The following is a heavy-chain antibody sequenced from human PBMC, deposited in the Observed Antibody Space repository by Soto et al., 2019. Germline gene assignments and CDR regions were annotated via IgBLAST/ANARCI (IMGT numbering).Heavy chain of an antibody. J-gene: IGHJ6*02. CDR2: IIPIFGTA. Sequence: QVQLVQSGAEVKKPGSSVKVSCKASGGTFSSYAISWVRQAPGQGLEWMGGIIPIFGTANYAQKFQGRVTITADASTSTAYMELSSLRAEDTAVYYCARYCSGGSCYSNKSYYYYGMDVWGQGTTVTVSS. D-gene: IGHD2-15*01. CDR3: ARYCSGGSCYSNKSYYYYGMDV. CDR1: GGTFSSYA. V-gene: IGHV1-69*01.